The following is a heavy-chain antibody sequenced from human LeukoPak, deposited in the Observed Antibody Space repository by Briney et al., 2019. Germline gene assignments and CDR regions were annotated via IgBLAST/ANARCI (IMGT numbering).Heavy chain of an antibody. CDR2: IYYSGST. D-gene: IGHD1-26*01. J-gene: IGHJ4*02. V-gene: IGHV4-39*01. Sequence: SQTLSLTCTVSGGSISSRSYYWGWIRQPPGKGLEWIGSIYYSGSTYYNPSLKSRVTLSVDTSKNQFSLKLSSVTAADTAVYYCAAFGELPYFDYWGQGTLVTVSS. CDR1: GGSISSRSYY. CDR3: AAFGELPYFDY.